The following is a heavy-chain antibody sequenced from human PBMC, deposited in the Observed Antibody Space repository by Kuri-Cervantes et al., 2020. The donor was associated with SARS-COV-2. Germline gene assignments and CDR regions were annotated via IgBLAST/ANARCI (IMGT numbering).Heavy chain of an antibody. CDR3: ARDARSDSNYSWFDP. Sequence: ASVKVSCKASGGTFSSYAISWVRQAPGQGLEWMGWISAYNGNTNYAQKLQGRVTMTRDTSARTAYMDLRSLRSDDTAVYYCARDARSDSNYSWFDPWGQGTLVTVSS. V-gene: IGHV1-18*01. CDR2: ISAYNGNT. D-gene: IGHD4-11*01. CDR1: GGTFSSYA. J-gene: IGHJ5*02.